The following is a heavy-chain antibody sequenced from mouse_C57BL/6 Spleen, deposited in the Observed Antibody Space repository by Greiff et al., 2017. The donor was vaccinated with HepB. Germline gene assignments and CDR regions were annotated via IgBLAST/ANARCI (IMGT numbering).Heavy chain of an antibody. V-gene: IGHV14-4*01. CDR3: TSIYYDHEGFAY. Sequence: VHVKQSGAELVRPGASVKLSCTASGFNIKDDYMHWVKQRPEQGLEWIGWIDPENGDPEYASKFQGKATITADTSSNTAYLQLSSLTSEDTAVYYCTSIYYDHEGFAYWGQGTLVTVSA. D-gene: IGHD2-4*01. CDR1: GFNIKDDY. J-gene: IGHJ3*01. CDR2: IDPENGDP.